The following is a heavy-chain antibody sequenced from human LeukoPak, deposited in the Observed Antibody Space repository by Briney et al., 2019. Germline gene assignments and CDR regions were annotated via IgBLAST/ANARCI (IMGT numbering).Heavy chain of an antibody. D-gene: IGHD2-2*01. CDR1: GGSISSSHW. J-gene: IGHJ3*02. CDR2: IYYSGST. CDR3: ARDRCNSTTCASRGAFDI. V-gene: IGHV4-4*02. Sequence: SETLSLTCAVSGGSISSSHWWSWVRQPPGKGLEWIGSIYYSGSTYYNPSLKSRVTISVDTSKNQFSLKLTSVTAADTAVYYCARDRCNSTTCASRGAFDIWGQGTMVTVS.